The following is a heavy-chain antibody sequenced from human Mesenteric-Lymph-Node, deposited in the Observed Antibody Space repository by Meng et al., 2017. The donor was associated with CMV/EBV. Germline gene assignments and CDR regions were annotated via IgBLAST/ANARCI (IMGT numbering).Heavy chain of an antibody. V-gene: IGHV3-21*04. Sequence: GESLKISCAASGFTFSSYSMNWVRQAPGKGLEWVSSISSSSSYIYYADSVKGRFTISRDNAKNSLYLQMNSLRTEDTALYYCAKGRGRFLEWLSDYWGQGTLVTVSS. CDR2: ISSSSSYI. D-gene: IGHD3-3*01. J-gene: IGHJ4*02. CDR3: AKGRGRFLEWLSDY. CDR1: GFTFSSYS.